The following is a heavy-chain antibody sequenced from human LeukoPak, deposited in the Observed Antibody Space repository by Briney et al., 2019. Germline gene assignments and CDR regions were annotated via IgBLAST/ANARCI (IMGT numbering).Heavy chain of an antibody. Sequence: GASVKVSCKASGYSFTSYGLSWVRQAPGQGLEWMGWISTYNGNTNYAQKLQDRVTMTTDTSTSTAYMELTSLRSDDTAVYYCARVYSTNYYGSGDRPFLFDYWGQGTVVTVSS. CDR3: ARVYSTNYYGSGDRPFLFDY. CDR1: GYSFTSYG. J-gene: IGHJ4*02. CDR2: ISTYNGNT. D-gene: IGHD3-10*01. V-gene: IGHV1-18*01.